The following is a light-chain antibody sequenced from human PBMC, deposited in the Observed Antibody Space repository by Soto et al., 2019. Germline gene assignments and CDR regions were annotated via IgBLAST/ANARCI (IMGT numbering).Light chain of an antibody. Sequence: EVVLWHSLGTLSLSPEERATLSCRASQSVSNNYLAWYQQKPGQAPRLLIYGASNRATGIPDRFSGSGSGTDFTLTISRLEPEDFAVYYCLQYGILGTFGQGTKVDIK. CDR1: QSVSNNY. V-gene: IGKV3-20*01. J-gene: IGKJ1*01. CDR3: LQYGILGT. CDR2: GAS.